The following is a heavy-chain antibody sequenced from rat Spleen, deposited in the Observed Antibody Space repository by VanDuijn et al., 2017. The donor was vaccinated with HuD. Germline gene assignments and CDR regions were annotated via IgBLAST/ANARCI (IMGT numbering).Heavy chain of an antibody. D-gene: IGHD1-11*01. V-gene: IGHV5-20*01. Sequence: EVQLVESGGGLVQPGRSLKLSCAASGFSFRDYAMAWVRQGPTKGLEWVAYISYDGGSTYYRDSVKGRFTISRDNAENTVYLQMNSLTSEDTATYYCAKEANYGGLMDAWGQGASVTVSS. CDR1: GFSFRDYA. CDR2: ISYDGGST. J-gene: IGHJ4*01. CDR3: AKEANYGGLMDA.